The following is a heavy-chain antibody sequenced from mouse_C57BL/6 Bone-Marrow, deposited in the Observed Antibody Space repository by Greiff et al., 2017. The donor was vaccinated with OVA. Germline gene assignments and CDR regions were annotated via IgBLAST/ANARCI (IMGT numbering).Heavy chain of an antibody. V-gene: IGHV5-9-1*02. J-gene: IGHJ1*03. CDR1: GFTFSSYA. CDR2: ISSGGDYI. CDR3: TRDGSNLYWYFDV. D-gene: IGHD2-3*01. Sequence: EVQLVESGEGLVKPGGSLKLSCAASGFTFSSYAMSWVRQTPEKRLEWVAYISSGGDYIYYADTVKGRFTISRDNARNTLYLQMSSLKSEDTAMYYCTRDGSNLYWYFDVWGTGTTVTVSS.